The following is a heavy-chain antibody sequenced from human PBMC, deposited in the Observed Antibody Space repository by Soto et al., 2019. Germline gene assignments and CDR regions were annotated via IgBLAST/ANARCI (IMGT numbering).Heavy chain of an antibody. J-gene: IGHJ6*02. D-gene: IGHD3-9*01. CDR2: IYPGDSDT. CDR1: GYSFTNYW. CDR3: ARHRHGGQLLQYFHYGMDV. Sequence: EVQLVQSGAEVKKPGESLKISCKGSGYSFTNYWIGWVRQMPGKGLEWMGIIYPGDSDTRYSPSFQGQVTISADRSTSTAYLQWSSLKASDTAIYYCARHRHGGQLLQYFHYGMDVWGQGTTVTASS. V-gene: IGHV5-51*01.